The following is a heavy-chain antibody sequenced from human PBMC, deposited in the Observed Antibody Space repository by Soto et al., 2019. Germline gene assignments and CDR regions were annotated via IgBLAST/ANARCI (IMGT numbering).Heavy chain of an antibody. CDR3: ARGLTTVTTVRYFDY. J-gene: IGHJ4*02. V-gene: IGHV4-34*01. CDR2: INHSGST. CDR1: GGSFRGYY. D-gene: IGHD4-17*01. Sequence: QVQLQQWGAGLLKPSETLSLTCAVYGGSFRGYYWSWIRQPPGKGLEWIGEINHSGSTNYNPSLKSRVTISVATSKNQFSLKLSSVTAADTAVYYCARGLTTVTTVRYFDYWGQGTLVTVSS.